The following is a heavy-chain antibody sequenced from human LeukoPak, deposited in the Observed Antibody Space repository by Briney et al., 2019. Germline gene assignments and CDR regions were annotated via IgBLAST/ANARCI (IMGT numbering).Heavy chain of an antibody. CDR2: INPNSGGT. D-gene: IGHD6-19*01. V-gene: IGHV1-2*06. Sequence: GASVKVSCKASGYTFTGYYMHWVPQAPGQGLEWMGRINPNSGGTNYAQKFQGRVTMTRDTSISTSYIELSRLRSDDTALYYCARDGGAGWSAFDYWGQGTLVTVSS. CDR1: GYTFTGYY. J-gene: IGHJ4*02. CDR3: ARDGGAGWSAFDY.